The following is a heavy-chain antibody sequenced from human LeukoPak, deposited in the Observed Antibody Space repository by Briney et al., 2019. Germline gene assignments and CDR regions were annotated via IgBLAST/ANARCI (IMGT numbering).Heavy chain of an antibody. D-gene: IGHD6-19*01. CDR3: ARGSSSAWTYYFDY. CDR1: GFNLTTYN. Sequence: GGSLRLSCAASGFNLTTYNMNWVRQAPGKGLEWISYISISSTVYYADSVKGRFTIYRDNAKNSLLLQMNGLRAGDTAVYYCARGSSSAWTYYFDYWGQGTLVTVSS. V-gene: IGHV3-48*01. CDR2: ISISSTV. J-gene: IGHJ4*02.